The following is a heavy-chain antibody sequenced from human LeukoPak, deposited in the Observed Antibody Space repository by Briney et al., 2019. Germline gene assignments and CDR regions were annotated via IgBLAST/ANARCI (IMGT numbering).Heavy chain of an antibody. CDR3: AKGVYSTASGAFDI. J-gene: IGHJ3*02. Sequence: QPGGSLRLSCAASGFTFSSYAMSWVRQSPGKGLEWVSGISGSGGTTRDADSVKGRFTISRDNSENTLYLQMSSLRVEDTAVYYCAKGVYSTASGAFDIWGQGTMVTVSA. V-gene: IGHV3-23*01. CDR2: ISGSGGTT. CDR1: GFTFSSYA. D-gene: IGHD6-6*01.